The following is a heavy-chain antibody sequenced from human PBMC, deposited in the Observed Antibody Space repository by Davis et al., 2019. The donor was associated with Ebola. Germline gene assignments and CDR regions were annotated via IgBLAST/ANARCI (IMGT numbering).Heavy chain of an antibody. Sequence: GGSLRLSCAASGFTFSTYWMSWVRQAPGKGLEWVSTLWTSADTYYADSVKGRVTIYRDNAKNTLHLQMNSLRVEDTAKYFCVKDTSNIWFDVWGQGTMVTVSS. V-gene: IGHV3-23*01. D-gene: IGHD2/OR15-2a*01. CDR3: VKDTSNIWFDV. J-gene: IGHJ3*01. CDR1: GFTFSTYW. CDR2: LWTSADT.